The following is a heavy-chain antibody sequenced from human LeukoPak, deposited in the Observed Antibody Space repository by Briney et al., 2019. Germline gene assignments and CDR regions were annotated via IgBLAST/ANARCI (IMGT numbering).Heavy chain of an antibody. D-gene: IGHD3-9*01. J-gene: IGHJ6*02. CDR2: LSHSGGSA. CDR1: GFSFSTYV. V-gene: IGHV3-23*01. CDR3: AKGPARILTTSWYYHGMDV. Sequence: GGSLRLSCAGSGFSFSTYVLSWVRQAPGKGLEWVSSLSHSGGSAYYTDSVKGRFTISRDNSKNTLYLQMNSLRAEDTAVYYCAKGPARILTTSWYYHGMDVWGQGTTVTVSS.